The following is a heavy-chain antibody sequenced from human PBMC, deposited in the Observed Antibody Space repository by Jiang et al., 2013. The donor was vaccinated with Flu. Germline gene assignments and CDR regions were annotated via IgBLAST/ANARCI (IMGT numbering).Heavy chain of an antibody. V-gene: IGHV6-1*01. CDR1: GDSVSSNSAA. Sequence: QTLSLTCAISGDSVSSNSAAWNWIRQSPSRGLEWLGRTYYRSKWYNDYAVSVKSRITINPDTSKNQFSLQLNSVTPEDTAVYYCARELEGRYCSGGSCFTHIDYWGQGTLVTVSS. D-gene: IGHD2-15*01. CDR2: TYYRSKWYN. CDR3: ARELEGRYCSGGSCFTHIDY. J-gene: IGHJ4*02.